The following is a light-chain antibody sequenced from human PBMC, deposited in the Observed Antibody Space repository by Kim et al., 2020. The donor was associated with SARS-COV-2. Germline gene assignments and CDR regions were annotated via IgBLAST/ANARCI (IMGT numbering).Light chain of an antibody. Sequence: EPVGDRVTITCRASQDIRNYLAWCKLKPGKAPKLLIYAASALQPGVPSRFSGSGSGTDFTLTVTSLQHEDVATYYCQKCDSAPWTFGQGTKVDIK. CDR2: AAS. CDR1: QDIRNY. J-gene: IGKJ1*01. CDR3: QKCDSAPWT. V-gene: IGKV1-27*01.